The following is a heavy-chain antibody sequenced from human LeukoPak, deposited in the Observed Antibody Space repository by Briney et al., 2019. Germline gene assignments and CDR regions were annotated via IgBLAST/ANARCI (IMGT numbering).Heavy chain of an antibody. J-gene: IGHJ6*02. D-gene: IGHD3-3*01. V-gene: IGHV1-2*02. CDR3: ATFWSGYNHPNGEYGMDV. Sequence: ASVKVSCKASGYTFTGYYMHWVRQAPGQGLEWMGWINPNSGGTNYAQKFQGRVTMTRDTSISTAYMELSRLRSEDTAVYYCATFWSGYNHPNGEYGMDVWGQGTTVTVSS. CDR2: INPNSGGT. CDR1: GYTFTGYY.